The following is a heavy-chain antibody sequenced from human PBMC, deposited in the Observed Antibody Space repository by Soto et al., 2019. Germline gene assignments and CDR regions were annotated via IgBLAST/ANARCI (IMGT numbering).Heavy chain of an antibody. CDR1: GGSFSGYN. Sequence: QVQLQQWGAGLLKPSETLSLTCAVYGGSFSGYNWSWIRQPPGKGLEWIGEINHSGSTNYNPSLKSRVTISVDTSKNQFSLKLSSVTAADTAVYYCARATNYDYIWGSYRSHPLDYWGQGTLVTVSS. V-gene: IGHV4-34*01. D-gene: IGHD3-16*02. CDR2: INHSGST. CDR3: ARATNYDYIWGSYRSHPLDY. J-gene: IGHJ4*02.